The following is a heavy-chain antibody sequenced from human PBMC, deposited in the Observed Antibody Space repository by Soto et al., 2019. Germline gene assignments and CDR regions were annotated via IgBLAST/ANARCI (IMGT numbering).Heavy chain of an antibody. J-gene: IGHJ6*03. CDR2: MNPSSGNT. Sequence: ASVKVSCKASGYTFTSYYMHWVRQAPGQGLEWMGWMNPSSGNTGYAQKFQGRVTMTRNTSISTAYMELSSLRSEDTAVYYCARGVKGGSYYYYYYMDVWGKGTTVTVSS. CDR1: GYTFTSYY. CDR3: ARGVKGGSYYYYYYMDV. V-gene: IGHV1-8*02. D-gene: IGHD3-16*01.